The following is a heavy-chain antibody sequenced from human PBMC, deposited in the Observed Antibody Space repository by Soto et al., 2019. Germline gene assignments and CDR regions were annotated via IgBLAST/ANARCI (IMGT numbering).Heavy chain of an antibody. Sequence: PSETLSLTCTVSGGSVSSGSYYWSWIRQPPGKGLEWIGYIYYSGSTNYNPSLKSRVTISVDTSKNQFSLKLSSVTAADTAVYYCAREVIAAAAHLFDYWGQGTLVTVSS. J-gene: IGHJ4*02. V-gene: IGHV4-61*01. CDR2: IYYSGST. CDR3: AREVIAAAAHLFDY. CDR1: GGSVSSGSYY. D-gene: IGHD6-13*01.